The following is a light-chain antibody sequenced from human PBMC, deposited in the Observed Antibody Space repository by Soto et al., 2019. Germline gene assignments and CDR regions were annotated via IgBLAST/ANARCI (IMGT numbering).Light chain of an antibody. CDR2: GAS. Sequence: IVLTQSPGTLSLSPGERATLSCRASQSVSSNLAWYQQKPGQAPRLLIYGASTRATGIPARFSGSGSGTEFTLTISSLQSEDFAVYYCQQYNNWPPGITFGQGTKVDIK. J-gene: IGKJ1*01. V-gene: IGKV3-15*01. CDR1: QSVSSN. CDR3: QQYNNWPPGIT.